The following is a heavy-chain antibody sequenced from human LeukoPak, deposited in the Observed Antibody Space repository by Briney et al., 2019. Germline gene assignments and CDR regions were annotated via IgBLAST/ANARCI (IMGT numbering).Heavy chain of an antibody. CDR3: ARFGSDIAAAGTDDAFDI. CDR2: IWYDGSNK. J-gene: IGHJ3*02. D-gene: IGHD6-13*01. CDR1: GFTFSSYG. Sequence: GGSLRLSCAASGFTFSSYGMHWVRQAPGKGLEWVAVIWYDGSNKYYADSVKGRFTISRDNSMNTLYLQMNSLRAEDTAVYYCARFGSDIAAAGTDDAFDIWGQGTMVTVSS. V-gene: IGHV3-33*01.